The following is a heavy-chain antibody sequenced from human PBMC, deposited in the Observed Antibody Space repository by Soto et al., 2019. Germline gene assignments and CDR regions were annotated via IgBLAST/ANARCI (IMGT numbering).Heavy chain of an antibody. D-gene: IGHD2-8*01. CDR2: IKSDGSIT. CDR3: ARLYGTGGAHDY. Sequence: EVQLVESGGGLVQPGGSLRLSCAASGFTFSNYWMDWVRQAPGKGLVWVSRIKSDGSITRYADSVKGRFTMSRDNAKNTLFLQLNSLRAEDTAVYYCARLYGTGGAHDYWGQGTLVTVSS. V-gene: IGHV3-74*01. J-gene: IGHJ4*02. CDR1: GFTFSNYW.